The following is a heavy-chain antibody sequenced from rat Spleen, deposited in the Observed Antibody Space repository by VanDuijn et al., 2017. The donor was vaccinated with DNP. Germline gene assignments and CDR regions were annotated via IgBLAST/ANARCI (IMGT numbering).Heavy chain of an antibody. CDR2: ISTSGGST. CDR1: GFTFSSFP. V-gene: IGHV5-46*01. J-gene: IGHJ2*01. Sequence: EVQLVESGGGLVQPGRSMKLSCAASGFTFSSFPMAWVRQAPTKGLEWVATISTSGGSTYYRDSVKGRFTISRDNAKSTLYLQMNSLRSEDTATYYCAKDYYNYVDYWGQGVMVTVSS. D-gene: IGHD1-1*01. CDR3: AKDYYNYVDY.